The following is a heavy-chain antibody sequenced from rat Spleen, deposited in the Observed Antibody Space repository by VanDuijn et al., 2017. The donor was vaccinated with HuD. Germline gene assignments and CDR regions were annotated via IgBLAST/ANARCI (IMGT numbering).Heavy chain of an antibody. CDR1: GFTFSDYA. CDR3: ARRVWEDYFDY. J-gene: IGHJ2*01. V-gene: IGHV5-17*01. Sequence: EVQLVESGGGLVQPGRSLKLSCAASGFTFSDYAMAWVRQAPKKGLEWVATIIYDGSSTYYRDSVKGRFTISRDNAKSTLYLQMDSLRSEDTATYYCARRVWEDYFDYWGQGVMVTVSS. CDR2: IIYDGSST. D-gene: IGHD5-1*01.